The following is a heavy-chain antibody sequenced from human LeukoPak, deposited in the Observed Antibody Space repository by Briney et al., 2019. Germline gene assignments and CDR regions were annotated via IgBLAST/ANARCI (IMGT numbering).Heavy chain of an antibody. J-gene: IGHJ4*02. Sequence: SETLSLTCTVSGGSISSYYWSWIRQPPGKGLEWIGYVFYSGRTDHNPSLKSRLTISVDTSKNQFSLKLSSVTAADTAVYYCARTRGVPYGDYLNDYWGQGTLVTVSS. CDR3: ARTRGVPYGDYLNDY. CDR2: VFYSGRT. D-gene: IGHD4-17*01. V-gene: IGHV4-59*01. CDR1: GGSISSYY.